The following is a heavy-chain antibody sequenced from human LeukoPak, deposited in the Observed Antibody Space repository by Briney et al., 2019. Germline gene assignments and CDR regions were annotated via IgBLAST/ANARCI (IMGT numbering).Heavy chain of an antibody. CDR3: ASSLGTSSFDY. D-gene: IGHD2-2*01. Sequence: GGSLRLSCAASGFTFSSYSMNWVRQAPGKGQEWVSSISRSSSDINYADSVKGRLTISRDNAKNSLYLEMSSLSVEDTAVYYCASSLGTSSFDYWGQGTLVTVSS. V-gene: IGHV3-21*06. CDR2: ISRSSSDI. J-gene: IGHJ4*02. CDR1: GFTFSSYS.